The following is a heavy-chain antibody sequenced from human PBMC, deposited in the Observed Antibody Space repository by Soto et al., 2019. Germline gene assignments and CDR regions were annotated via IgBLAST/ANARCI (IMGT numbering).Heavy chain of an antibody. Sequence: EVQLLESGGGLVQPGGSLRLSCVVSGFTFGSYAMSWVRQAPEKGPEWVAILGGNGFTTYYADSVKGRFTISGDKSKSTLCLQMNSLRADDTGVYYCAKALRPSLNFFYCMDVWGRGTSVTVSS. J-gene: IGHJ6*03. CDR1: GFTFGSYA. V-gene: IGHV3-23*01. CDR3: AKALRPSLNFFYCMDV. CDR2: LGGNGFTT. D-gene: IGHD2-2*01.